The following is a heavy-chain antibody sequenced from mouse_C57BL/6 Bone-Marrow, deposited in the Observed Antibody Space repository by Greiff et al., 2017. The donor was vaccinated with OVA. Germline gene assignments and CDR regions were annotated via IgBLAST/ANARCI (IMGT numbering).Heavy chain of an antibody. D-gene: IGHD4-1*01. Sequence: VQLQQSGAELARPGASVKLSCKASGYTFTSYGISWVKQRTGQGLEWIGEIYPRSGNTYYNEKFKGKATLTADKSSSTAYMELRSLTSGTSTVYFCATGGVSFDYWGQGTTLTVSS. CDR3: ATGGVSFDY. J-gene: IGHJ2*01. CDR2: IYPRSGNT. V-gene: IGHV1-81*01. CDR1: GYTFTSYG.